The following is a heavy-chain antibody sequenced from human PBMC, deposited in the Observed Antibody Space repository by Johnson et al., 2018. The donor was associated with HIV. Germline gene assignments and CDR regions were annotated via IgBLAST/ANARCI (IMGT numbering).Heavy chain of an antibody. V-gene: IGHV3-74*01. CDR1: GFTFSDYW. Sequence: VQLVESGGGLVQPGGSLILSCAASGFTFSDYWMHWVRQAPGTGLVWVSRISSDGSSTYYADSVKGRFTISRDNARNTMFVQINSLRAEDTAVYYCARDFSDILTGSRTDAFDIWGQGTMVTVSS. D-gene: IGHD3-9*01. CDR2: ISSDGSST. J-gene: IGHJ3*02. CDR3: ARDFSDILTGSRTDAFDI.